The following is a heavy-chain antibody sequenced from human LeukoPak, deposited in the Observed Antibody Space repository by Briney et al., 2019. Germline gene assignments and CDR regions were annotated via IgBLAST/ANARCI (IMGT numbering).Heavy chain of an antibody. CDR1: GFTFSSYA. CDR3: XXXXXGILTRPYYFDY. V-gene: IGHV3-23*01. J-gene: IGHJ4*02. D-gene: IGHD1-14*01. CDR2: ISGSSTYT. Sequence: GRSLRLSCAASGFTFSSYAMSWVRQAPGQGLEWVSVISGSSTYTYYADSVKGRFTISRDNSKNTLYLQMNSLKAEDTAVYYCXXXXXGILTRPYYFDYWGQGALVTVSS.